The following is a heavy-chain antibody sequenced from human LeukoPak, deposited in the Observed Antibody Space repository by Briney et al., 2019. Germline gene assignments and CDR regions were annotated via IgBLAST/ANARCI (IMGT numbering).Heavy chain of an antibody. D-gene: IGHD4-11*01. CDR3: AREAGVPPTTQQRPTSVDC. CDR1: AFTFSRYE. CDR2: ITSSGSTI. V-gene: IGHV3-48*03. Sequence: GGSLRLSCAASAFTFSRYEMNWVPAAPGKRLERVSYITSSGSTIYYADSVKGRFTISRDNAKNSLYLQMNSLRAEDTAVYYCAREAGVPPTTQQRPTSVDCWGQGTLVTVSS. J-gene: IGHJ4*02.